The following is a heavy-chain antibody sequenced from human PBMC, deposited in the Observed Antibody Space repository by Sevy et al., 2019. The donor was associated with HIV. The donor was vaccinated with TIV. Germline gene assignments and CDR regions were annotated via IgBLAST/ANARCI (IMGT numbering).Heavy chain of an antibody. CDR3: AGVPFHGYDSPLGAVDI. V-gene: IGHV1-18*01. Sequence: ASVKVSCKASGYTFTSYGISWVRQAPGQGLEWMGWISAYNGNTNYAQKLQGRVTMTTDTSTSTAYLELRSLRSDDTAVYYCAGVPFHGYDSPLGAVDIWGQGTMVTVSS. CDR2: ISAYNGNT. CDR1: GYTFTSYG. D-gene: IGHD3-22*01. J-gene: IGHJ3*02.